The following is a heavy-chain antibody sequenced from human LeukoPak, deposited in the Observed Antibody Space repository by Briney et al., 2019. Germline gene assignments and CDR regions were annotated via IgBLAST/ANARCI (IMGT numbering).Heavy chain of an antibody. CDR3: ARYGDYLYYYGMDV. J-gene: IGHJ6*02. D-gene: IGHD4-17*01. CDR1: GGSISSSSYY. CDR2: IYYSGRT. V-gene: IGHV4-39*01. Sequence: SETLSLTCTVSGGSISSSSYYWGWIRQPPGKGLEWIGSIYYSGRTYYNPSLKSRVTISVDTSKNQFSLKLSSVTAADTAVYYCARYGDYLYYYGMDVWGQGTTVTVSS.